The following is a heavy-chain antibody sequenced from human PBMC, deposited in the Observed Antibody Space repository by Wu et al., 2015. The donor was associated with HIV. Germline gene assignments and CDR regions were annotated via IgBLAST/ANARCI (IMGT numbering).Heavy chain of an antibody. CDR1: GYSFTTYY. Sequence: QVQLVQSGAEVRKPGASVKGSCKASGYSFTTYYLNWVRQAPGQGLEWMGIINPSAGSTTYAQKFQGRVTMTRDTSTTTVYMELSSLRSEDTAVYYCARGIAVAGAFGMDVWGQGTTVTVSS. CDR3: ARGIAVAGAFGMDV. D-gene: IGHD6-19*01. V-gene: IGHV1-46*01. CDR2: INPSAGST. J-gene: IGHJ6*02.